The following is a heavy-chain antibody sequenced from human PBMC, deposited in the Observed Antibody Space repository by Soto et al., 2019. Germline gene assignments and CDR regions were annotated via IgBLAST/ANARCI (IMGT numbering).Heavy chain of an antibody. Sequence: EASVKVSCKASGYTFTSYAMHWVRQAPGQRLEWMGWINAGNGNTKYSQKFQGRVTITRDTSASTAYMELSSLRSEDTAVYYCARITPIYYDSSGYYLSSDAFDIWGQGTMVTVS. J-gene: IGHJ3*02. CDR1: GYTFTSYA. CDR2: INAGNGNT. V-gene: IGHV1-3*01. CDR3: ARITPIYYDSSGYYLSSDAFDI. D-gene: IGHD3-22*01.